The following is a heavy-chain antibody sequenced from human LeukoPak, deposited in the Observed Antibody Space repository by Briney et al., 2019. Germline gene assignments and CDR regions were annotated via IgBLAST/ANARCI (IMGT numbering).Heavy chain of an antibody. D-gene: IGHD1-26*01. CDR3: ARDRQASGSYLNY. V-gene: IGHV3-33*01. J-gene: IGHJ4*02. CDR2: IWYDGSNK. CDR1: GFTFSSYG. Sequence: GGSLRLSCAASGFTFSSYGMHWVRQAPGKGLEWVAVIWYDGSNKYYADSVKGRFTISRDNSKNTLYLQMNRLRAEDTAVYYCARDRQASGSYLNYWGQGTLVSVPS.